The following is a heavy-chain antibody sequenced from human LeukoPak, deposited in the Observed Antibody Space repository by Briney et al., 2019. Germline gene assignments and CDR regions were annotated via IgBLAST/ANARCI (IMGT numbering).Heavy chain of an antibody. J-gene: IGHJ3*02. V-gene: IGHV4-34*01. D-gene: IGHD3-10*01. CDR1: GGSFSDYY. CDR3: ARRVRGVNDAFDI. CDR2: INHSGST. Sequence: SETLSLTCAVYGGSFSDYYWSWIRQSPGRGLEWIGEINHSGSTNYNSSLKSRVTILVDTTNSQFSLRLNSVTAADTAVYYCARRVRGVNDAFDIWGQGTKVTVSS.